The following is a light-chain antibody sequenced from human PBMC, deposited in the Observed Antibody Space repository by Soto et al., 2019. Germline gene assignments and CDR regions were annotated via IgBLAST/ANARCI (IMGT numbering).Light chain of an antibody. Sequence: QSVLPQPPSASGTPGQRVTISCSGSSSNIGGNTVNWYQQLPGTAPKLLIYSNNQRPSGVPDRFSVSKSGASASLAISGLQSEDEADYYCAAWYDSLNAVVFGGGTKLTVL. J-gene: IGLJ2*01. V-gene: IGLV1-44*01. CDR1: SSNIGGNT. CDR2: SNN. CDR3: AAWYDSLNAVV.